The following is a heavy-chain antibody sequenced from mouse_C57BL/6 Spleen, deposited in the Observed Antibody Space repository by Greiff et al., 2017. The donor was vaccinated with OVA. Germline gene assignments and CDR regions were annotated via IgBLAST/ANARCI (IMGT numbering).Heavy chain of an antibody. V-gene: IGHV5-4*01. CDR3: ARGSNYYFDY. CDR2: ISDGGSYT. Sequence: EVQVVESGGGLVKPGGSLKLSCAASGFTFSSYAMSWVRQTPEKRLEWVATISDGGSYTYYPDNVKGRFTISRDNANNNLYLQMSHLKSEDTAMYYCARGSNYYFDYWGQGTTLTVSS. J-gene: IGHJ2*01. CDR1: GFTFSSYA. D-gene: IGHD2-5*01.